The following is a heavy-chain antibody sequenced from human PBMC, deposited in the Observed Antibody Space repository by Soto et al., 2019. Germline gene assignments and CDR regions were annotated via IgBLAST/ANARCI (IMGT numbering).Heavy chain of an antibody. CDR2: IDPSDSYT. D-gene: IGHD3-3*01. Sequence: GESLKISCQGSGYSFTSYWISWVRQMPGKGLELMGRIDPSDSYTNYSPSFQGHVTISADKSIRTAYLQWSSLKASDTAMYYCASRPRRAWSGYYCNYYYGMDVLGQGTTVTVSS. CDR3: ASRPRRAWSGYYCNYYYGMDV. V-gene: IGHV5-10-1*01. CDR1: GYSFTSYW. J-gene: IGHJ6*02.